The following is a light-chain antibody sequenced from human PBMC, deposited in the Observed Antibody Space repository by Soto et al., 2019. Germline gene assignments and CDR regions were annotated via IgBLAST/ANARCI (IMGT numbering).Light chain of an antibody. CDR3: QQYNNWPRAT. CDR2: RSS. Sequence: EIVLTQSPAPLPVPPGERAILSCRASPSISSNLAWYPQKPGQAPRLLLSRSSSRATGFPARFSGSGSETEFNLTISSLQSEDFGDYYSQQYNNWPRATFGGGTKVDIK. V-gene: IGKV3-15*01. J-gene: IGKJ4*01. CDR1: PSISSN.